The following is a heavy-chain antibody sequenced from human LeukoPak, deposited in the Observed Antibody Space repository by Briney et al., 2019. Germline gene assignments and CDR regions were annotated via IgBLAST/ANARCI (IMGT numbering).Heavy chain of an antibody. V-gene: IGHV3-9*01. J-gene: IGHJ4*02. CDR1: GFTFDDFA. D-gene: IGHD6-13*01. Sequence: GGSLRLSCAASGFTFDDFAMHWVRQVPGKGLEWVSGISWNTGSIGYADSVKGRFTISRDNVKNSLYLQMTSLRAEDTAVYYCAISRPDRSSWYAPTFDYWGQGTLVTVSS. CDR3: AISRPDRSSWYAPTFDY. CDR2: ISWNTGSI.